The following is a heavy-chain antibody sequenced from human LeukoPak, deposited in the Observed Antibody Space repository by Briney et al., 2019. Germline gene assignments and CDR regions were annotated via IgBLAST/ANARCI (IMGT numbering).Heavy chain of an antibody. CDR3: ARHKLGIYDY. CDR1: GGSISSYY. CDR2: IYYSGST. J-gene: IGHJ4*02. Sequence: PSETLSLTCTVSGGSISSYYWSWIRQPPGKGLEWIGYIYYSGSTNYNPSLKSRVTISVDTSKNQFSLKLSSVTAADTAVYYCARHKLGIYDYWGQGTLVTVSS. D-gene: IGHD7-27*01. V-gene: IGHV4-59*01.